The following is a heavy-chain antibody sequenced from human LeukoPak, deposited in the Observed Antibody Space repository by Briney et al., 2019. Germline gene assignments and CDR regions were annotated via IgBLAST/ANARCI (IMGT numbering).Heavy chain of an antibody. D-gene: IGHD6-19*01. Sequence: PGGSLRLSCAASGFTFSTYWMNWVRQAPGKGLEWVANIKQDGSKKNYVDSVKGRFTISRDNAKNSLYLQMNSLRAEDTAVYYCAGGRIAVAGLPFDYWGQGTLVTVSS. V-gene: IGHV3-7*01. CDR2: IKQDGSKK. CDR3: AGGRIAVAGLPFDY. J-gene: IGHJ4*02. CDR1: GFTFSTYW.